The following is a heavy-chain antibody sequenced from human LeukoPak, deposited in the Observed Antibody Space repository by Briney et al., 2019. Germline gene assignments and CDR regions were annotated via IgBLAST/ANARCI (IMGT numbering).Heavy chain of an antibody. CDR1: GGSFSGYY. D-gene: IGHD3-9*01. Sequence: PSETLSLTCAVYGGSFSGYYWSWIRQPPGKGLEWIGEINHSGSTNYNPSLKSRVTISVDTSKNQFSLKLSSVTAADTAVYYCARRYYYDILTGYFGLWFDPWGQGTLVTVSS. CDR3: ARRYYYDILTGYFGLWFDP. J-gene: IGHJ5*02. CDR2: INHSGST. V-gene: IGHV4-34*01.